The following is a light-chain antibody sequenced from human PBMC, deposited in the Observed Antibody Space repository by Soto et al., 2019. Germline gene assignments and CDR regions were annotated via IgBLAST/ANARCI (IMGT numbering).Light chain of an antibody. Sequence: ESVLMQSPGTLSLSPGERATLSCRASQSVESRYLAWYQQRPGQGPRVLIYGTYSRATGIPDRFSGSGSGTDFTLTISRLEPEDFAVYFCQEYRSSSRYTFRPGTKLEIK. V-gene: IGKV3-20*01. CDR2: GTY. CDR1: QSVESRY. J-gene: IGKJ2*01. CDR3: QEYRSSSRYT.